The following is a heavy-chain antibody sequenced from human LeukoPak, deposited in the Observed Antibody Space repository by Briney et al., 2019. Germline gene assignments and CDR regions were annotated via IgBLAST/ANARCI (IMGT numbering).Heavy chain of an antibody. CDR3: AKIRRDSSGGYGTYFDY. V-gene: IGHV3-23*01. Sequence: PGGSLRLSCAASGITFSSYAMSWVRQTPGKGLEWVSSISGSGGSTYADSVKGRFTISRDNSKNTLYLQMNNLRAEDTALYYCAKIRRDSSGGYGTYFDYWGQGTLVTVSS. J-gene: IGHJ4*02. CDR2: ISGSGGST. D-gene: IGHD6-19*01. CDR1: GITFSSYA.